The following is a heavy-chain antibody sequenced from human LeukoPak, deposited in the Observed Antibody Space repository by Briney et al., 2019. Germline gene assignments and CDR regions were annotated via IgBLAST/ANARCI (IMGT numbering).Heavy chain of an antibody. CDR1: GGSFSGYY. Sequence: SETLSLTCAVYGGSFSGYYWSWIRQPPGKGLEWIGEINHSGSTNYNPSLKSRVTISVDTSKNQFSLKLSSVTAADTAVYYCARLYGGNSLLYNWFDPWGQGTLVTVSS. V-gene: IGHV4-34*01. CDR2: INHSGST. CDR3: ARLYGGNSLLYNWFDP. J-gene: IGHJ5*02. D-gene: IGHD4-23*01.